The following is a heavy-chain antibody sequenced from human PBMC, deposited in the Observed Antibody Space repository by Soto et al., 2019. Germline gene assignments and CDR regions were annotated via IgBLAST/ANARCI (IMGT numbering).Heavy chain of an antibody. V-gene: IGHV5-51*01. D-gene: IGHD3-9*01. CDR1: GYSFTGYW. CDR2: INPGDSEI. Sequence: PGESLKISCKGSGYSFTGYWIAWVRQMPGKGLEWMAIINPGDSEIKYSPSFQGQVTISADKSINTAFLQWGSLKASDTATYYCARHATYYDILSGYYFDYWGQGTQVTVSS. J-gene: IGHJ4*02. CDR3: ARHATYYDILSGYYFDY.